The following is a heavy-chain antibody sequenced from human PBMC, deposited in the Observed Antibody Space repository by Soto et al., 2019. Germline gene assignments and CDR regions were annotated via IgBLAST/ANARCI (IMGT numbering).Heavy chain of an antibody. Sequence: GSLRLSCAASGFTFSSYAMSWVRQAPGKGLERVSAISGSGGSTYYADSVKGRFTISRGNSKNTLYLQMNSLRAEDTAVYYCAKIRGATHYYYYYGMDVWGQGTTVTVSS. CDR2: ISGSGGST. CDR3: AKIRGATHYYYYYGMDV. V-gene: IGHV3-23*01. CDR1: GFTFSSYA. J-gene: IGHJ6*02. D-gene: IGHD1-26*01.